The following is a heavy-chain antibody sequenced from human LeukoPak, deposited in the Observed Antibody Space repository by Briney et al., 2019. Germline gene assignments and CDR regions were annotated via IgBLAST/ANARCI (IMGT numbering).Heavy chain of an antibody. CDR2: IINSGGST. J-gene: IGHJ4*02. Sequence: GGSLRLSCAASGLIFSNYAMSWVRQAPGKGLEWVSTIINSGGSTFYADSVKGRFTISRDNSKNTLYLQVNSLRADDTAVYYCAKDLNWGLDYWGQGTLVTVSS. D-gene: IGHD7-27*01. CDR1: GLIFSNYA. V-gene: IGHV3-23*01. CDR3: AKDLNWGLDY.